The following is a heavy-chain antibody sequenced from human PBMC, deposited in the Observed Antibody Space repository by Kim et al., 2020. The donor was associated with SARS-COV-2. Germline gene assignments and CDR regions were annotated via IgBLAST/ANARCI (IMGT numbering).Heavy chain of an antibody. V-gene: IGHV3-21*06. CDR2: ISSNSNYI. Sequence: GGSLRLSCAPSGFTFSSYSMNWVRQAPGKGLEWVSSISSNSNYIYYADTVKGRFTISRDNAKNSLSLEMNSLSAEDTAVYYCARGPSSTSWSDFEYWGQG. J-gene: IGHJ4*02. CDR3: ARGPSSTSWSDFEY. D-gene: IGHD2-2*01. CDR1: GFTFSSYS.